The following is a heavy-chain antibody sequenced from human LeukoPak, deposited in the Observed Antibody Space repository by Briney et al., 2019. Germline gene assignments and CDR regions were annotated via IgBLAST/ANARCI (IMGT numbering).Heavy chain of an antibody. J-gene: IGHJ4*02. V-gene: IGHV1-69*04. CDR3: ARGFTMVRGVIIPAFDY. Sequence: RSSVKVSCKASGGTFSSYVISWVRQAPGQGLEWMGRIIPTLEIANYAQKFQGRVTITADKSTSTAYMELSSLRSEDTAVYYCARGFTMVRGVIIPAFDYWGQGTLVTVSS. CDR1: GGTFSSYV. D-gene: IGHD3-10*01. CDR2: IIPTLEIA.